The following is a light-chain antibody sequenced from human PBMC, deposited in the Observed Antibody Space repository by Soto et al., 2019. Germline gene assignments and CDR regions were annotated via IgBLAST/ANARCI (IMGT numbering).Light chain of an antibody. J-gene: IGKJ1*01. CDR3: QQYGSWT. Sequence: EIVLTQSPGTLSVSPGERATLSCRASQTISSSYLAWYRQKPGQAPSLLTYGTSSRATGIPDRFSGSGSGTDFPLTISRLEPEDSAIYYCQQYGSWTFGQGTKVEIQ. V-gene: IGKV3-20*01. CDR1: QTISSSY. CDR2: GTS.